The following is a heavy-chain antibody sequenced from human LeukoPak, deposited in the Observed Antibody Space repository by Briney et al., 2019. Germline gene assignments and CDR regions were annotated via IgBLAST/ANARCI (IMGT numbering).Heavy chain of an antibody. D-gene: IGHD5-24*01. J-gene: IGHJ3*02. CDR3: ARPTIALLAFDI. Sequence: SETLSLTCAVYGGSFSGYYWSWIRQPPGKGLEWTGEINHSGSTNYNPSLKSRVTISVDTSKNQFSLKLSSVTAADTAVYYCARPTIALLAFDIWGQGTMVTVSS. CDR1: GGSFSGYY. CDR2: INHSGST. V-gene: IGHV4-34*01.